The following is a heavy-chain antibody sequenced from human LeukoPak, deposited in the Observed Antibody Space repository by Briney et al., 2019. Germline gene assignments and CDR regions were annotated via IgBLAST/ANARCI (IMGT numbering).Heavy chain of an antibody. J-gene: IGHJ4*02. CDR1: GFTFRSYT. CDR3: ARDLVSGRYFTSFGH. V-gene: IGHV3-21*01. CDR2: ISSGSSYT. D-gene: IGHD1-26*01. Sequence: PGGSLRLSCAAAGFTFRSYTMSWVRQAPGKGLEWVSSISSGSSYTYYGDSVKGRFTISRDNARNSLFLHMSSLRAEDTAVYYCARDLVSGRYFTSFGHWGQGTLVTVSS.